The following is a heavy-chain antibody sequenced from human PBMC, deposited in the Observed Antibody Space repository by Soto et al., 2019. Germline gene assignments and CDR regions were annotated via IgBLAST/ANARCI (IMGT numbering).Heavy chain of an antibody. CDR3: ASFSDTAMVLLDY. Sequence: ASVKVSCKASDYTFTSYGIIWVRQAPGQGLEWMGWISAYNGNTNYAQKLQGRVTMTTDTSTSTAYMELRSLRSDDTAVYYCASFSDTAMVLLDYWGQGTLVTVSS. CDR1: DYTFTSYG. D-gene: IGHD5-18*01. V-gene: IGHV1-18*01. CDR2: ISAYNGNT. J-gene: IGHJ4*02.